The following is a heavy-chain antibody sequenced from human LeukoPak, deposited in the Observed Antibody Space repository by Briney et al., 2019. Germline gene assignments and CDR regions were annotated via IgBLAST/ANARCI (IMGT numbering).Heavy chain of an antibody. D-gene: IGHD2-15*01. J-gene: IGHJ4*02. V-gene: IGHV4-31*03. CDR3: ARGCSGGSCYSSRPFDY. CDR1: GGSISSGGHY. CDR2: IYYSGST. Sequence: PSETLSLTCTVSGGSISSGGHYWSWIRQHPGKGLEWIGYIYYSGSTYYNPSLKSRVTISVDTSKNQFSLKLSSVTAADTAVYYCARGCSGGSCYSSRPFDYWGQGTLVTVSS.